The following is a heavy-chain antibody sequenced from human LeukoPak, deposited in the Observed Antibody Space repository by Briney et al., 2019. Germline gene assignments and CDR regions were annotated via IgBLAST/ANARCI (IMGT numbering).Heavy chain of an antibody. D-gene: IGHD3-3*01. V-gene: IGHV1-2*02. CDR1: GYTFTGYY. CDR2: INPNSGGT. Sequence: ASVKVSCKASGYTFTGYYMHWVRQAPGQGLEWMGWINPNSGGTNYAQKFQGRVTMTRDTSISTAYMELSRLSSDDTAVYYCASERITIFGVVTEYYFDYWGQGTLVTVSS. CDR3: ASERITIFGVVTEYYFDY. J-gene: IGHJ4*02.